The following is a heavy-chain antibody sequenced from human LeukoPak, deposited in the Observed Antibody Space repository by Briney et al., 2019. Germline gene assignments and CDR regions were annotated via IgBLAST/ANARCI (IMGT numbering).Heavy chain of an antibody. CDR1: GFTFSSYA. J-gene: IGHJ1*01. CDR2: IWYDGSNK. CDR3: ATYSSLNRREFQY. V-gene: IGHV3-33*08. D-gene: IGHD3-22*01. Sequence: GRSLRLSCAASGFTFSSYAMHWVRQAPGKGLEWMAVIWYDGSNKYYADSVKGRFTISRDNSKNTLYLQMNSLRAEDTAVYYCATYSSLNRREFQYWGQGTLLTVSS.